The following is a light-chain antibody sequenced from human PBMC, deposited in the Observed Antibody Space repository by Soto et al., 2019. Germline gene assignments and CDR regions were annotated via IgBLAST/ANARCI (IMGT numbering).Light chain of an antibody. CDR3: QHYYNFRLT. Sequence: DIQLTQSPATLSASVGDRVTITCRASQSLTSWLAWYQQRPGTAPKLLNYKPSTLESGVPSRFSGNGSGTEFTLTISSLQPDDFATYFCQHYYNFRLTFGQGTKVEVK. V-gene: IGKV1-5*03. CDR2: KPS. J-gene: IGKJ1*01. CDR1: QSLTSW.